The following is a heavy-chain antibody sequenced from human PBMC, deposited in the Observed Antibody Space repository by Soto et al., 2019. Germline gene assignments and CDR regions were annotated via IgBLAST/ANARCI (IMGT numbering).Heavy chain of an antibody. CDR1: GGSISSGDYY. CDR2: IYYSGST. J-gene: IGHJ4*02. CDR3: ATGAATTPFDY. Sequence: SETLSLTCTVYGGSISSGDYYWSWIRQPPGKGLEWIGYIYYSGSTYYNPSLKSRVTISVDTSKNQFSLKLSSVTAADTAVYYCATGAATTPFDYWGQGTLVTVSS. D-gene: IGHD2-15*01. V-gene: IGHV4-30-4*01.